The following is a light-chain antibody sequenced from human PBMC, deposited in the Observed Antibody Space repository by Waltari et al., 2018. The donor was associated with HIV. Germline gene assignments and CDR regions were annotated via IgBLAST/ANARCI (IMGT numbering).Light chain of an antibody. V-gene: IGLV2-23*01. CDR1: SSDVGSYNV. CDR3: CSYTGSTTWV. J-gene: IGLJ3*02. CDR2: EDN. Sequence: QSALTQPASVSGSPGQSITISCTGTSSDVGSYNVVSWYQQHPGKAPKLMIYEDNKRPSGVSNRFSGSKSGNTASLTISGHQAEDEADYYCCSYTGSTTWVFGGGTKLTVL.